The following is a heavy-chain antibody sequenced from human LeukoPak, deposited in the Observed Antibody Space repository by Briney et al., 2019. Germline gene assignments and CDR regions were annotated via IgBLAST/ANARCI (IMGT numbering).Heavy chain of an antibody. V-gene: IGHV1-69*13. CDR3: ASRNPSGSYQGIYFDY. J-gene: IGHJ4*02. CDR2: IIPIFGTA. CDR1: GGTFSSYA. Sequence: GASVKVSCKASGGTFSSYAISWVRQAPGQGLEWMGGIIPIFGTANYAQRFQGRVTITADESTSTAYMELSSLRSEDTAVYYCASRNPSGSYQGIYFDYWGQGTLVTVSS. D-gene: IGHD1-26*01.